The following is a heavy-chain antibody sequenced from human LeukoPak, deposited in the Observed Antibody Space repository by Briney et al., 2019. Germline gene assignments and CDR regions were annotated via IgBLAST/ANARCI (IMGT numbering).Heavy chain of an antibody. CDR1: GFIFSYYA. J-gene: IGHJ3*02. CDR3: AREGTARDAFDI. V-gene: IGHV3-30-3*01. D-gene: IGHD2-21*02. Sequence: PGRSLRLSCAASGFIFSYYAMHWVRQAPGKGLEWVAFISSDGSDKYYADSMKGRFTISRDNSKNTLYLQMTSLRGEDTAMYYCAREGTARDAFDIWGQGTMVTVSS. CDR2: ISSDGSDK.